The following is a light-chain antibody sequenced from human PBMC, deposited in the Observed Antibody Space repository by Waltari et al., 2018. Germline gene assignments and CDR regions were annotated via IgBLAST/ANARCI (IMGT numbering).Light chain of an antibody. CDR1: HGIGTN. CDR3: QQYRDWYS. Sequence: EIVMTQSPAILSVSPGAGATLSCRASHGIGTNLAWYQKKPGQAHRLLIYDASTRAPGSPARFTGGGSETEFTLVISSLQSEDSALYFCQQYRDWYSFGQGTKLEIK. J-gene: IGKJ2*01. V-gene: IGKV3-15*01. CDR2: DAS.